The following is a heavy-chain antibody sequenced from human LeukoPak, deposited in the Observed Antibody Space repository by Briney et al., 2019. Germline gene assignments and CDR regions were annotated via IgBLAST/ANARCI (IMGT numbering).Heavy chain of an antibody. CDR1: GFILSDYS. CDR3: ARDSTPPNYTSGKNDAFDI. Sequence: PGGSLRLSCAASGFILSDYSMSWIRQAPGKGLEWLSYISDSGTIIHNADSVRGRFTISRDSAKNSLFLQMNSLRADDTAVYYCARDSTPPNYTSGKNDAFDIWGQGTLVNVSS. D-gene: IGHD3-10*01. V-gene: IGHV3-11*01. J-gene: IGHJ3*02. CDR2: ISDSGTII.